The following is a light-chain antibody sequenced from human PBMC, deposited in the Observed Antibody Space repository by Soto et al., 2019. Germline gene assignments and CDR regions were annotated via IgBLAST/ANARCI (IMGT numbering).Light chain of an antibody. CDR2: LGS. CDR1: ESLLQSNSYNY. CDR3: MQSLETPYT. Sequence: DVVMTQSPLSLSVTPGEPASISCRSSESLLQSNSYNYVDWYLQKPGQSLQLLLYLGSNRASRVRDRVSGSGSGTDISRFISRVEAEDVGVYYCMQSLETPYTFGQGTKLEIK. J-gene: IGKJ2*01. V-gene: IGKV2-28*01.